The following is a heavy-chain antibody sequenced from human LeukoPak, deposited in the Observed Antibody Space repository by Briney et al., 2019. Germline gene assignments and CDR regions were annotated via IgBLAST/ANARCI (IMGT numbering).Heavy chain of an antibody. J-gene: IGHJ4*02. D-gene: IGHD2-2*01. V-gene: IGHV4-38-2*02. CDR1: GYSISSGYY. Sequence: PSETLSLTCTVSGYSISSGYYWAWIRQSPGKGLEWIGSIYHSGSTYYNPSLKSRVTISVDTSKNQFSLKLSSVTAADTAVYSCARGGGYCSSTSCPGRAVAGTHYFDYWGQGTLVTVSS. CDR2: IYHSGST. CDR3: ARGGGYCSSTSCPGRAVAGTHYFDY.